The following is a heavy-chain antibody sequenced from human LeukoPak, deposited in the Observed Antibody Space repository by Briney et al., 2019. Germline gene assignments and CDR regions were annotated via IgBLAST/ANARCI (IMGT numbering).Heavy chain of an antibody. CDR2: INTDGSTT. V-gene: IGHV3-74*01. CDR1: GFTFSSHW. CDR3: ARSSSSCCES. D-gene: IGHD2-2*01. J-gene: IGHJ4*02. Sequence: GGSLRLSCAASGFTFSSHWMHWVRQAPGKGLVWVSRINTDGSTTNYADSVKGQFTISRDNAKNTLYLQMDSLRAEDTAVYYCARSSSSCCESWGQGTLVTVSS.